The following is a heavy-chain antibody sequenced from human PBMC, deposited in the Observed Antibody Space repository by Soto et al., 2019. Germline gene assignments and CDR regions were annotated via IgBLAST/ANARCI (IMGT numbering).Heavy chain of an antibody. D-gene: IGHD3-22*01. J-gene: IGHJ5*02. CDR1: GYSFATSG. CDR3: ARAGLYYDSSGYAT. V-gene: IGHV1-18*01. CDR2: ISAYNGNT. Sequence: ASVKVSCKASGYSFATSGISWVRQAPGQGLEWMGWISAYNGNTNYEQKLQDRVTMTTDTSTSTAYLELRSLRSDDTAVYYCARAGLYYDSSGYATWGQGTLVTVSS.